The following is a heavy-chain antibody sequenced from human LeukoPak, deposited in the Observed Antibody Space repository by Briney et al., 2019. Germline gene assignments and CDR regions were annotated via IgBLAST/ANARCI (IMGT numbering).Heavy chain of an antibody. D-gene: IGHD3-10*01. Sequence: PSETLSLTCAVYGGSFSGYYWSWIRQPPGKGLEWIGEINHSGSLNYNPSLKSRVTISIDTSKNQFSLKLSPVTVADTAVYYCARDLSDYYGSGSYRPIDAFDIWGQGTMVTVSS. CDR1: GGSFSGYY. CDR2: INHSGSL. V-gene: IGHV4-34*01. J-gene: IGHJ3*02. CDR3: ARDLSDYYGSGSYRPIDAFDI.